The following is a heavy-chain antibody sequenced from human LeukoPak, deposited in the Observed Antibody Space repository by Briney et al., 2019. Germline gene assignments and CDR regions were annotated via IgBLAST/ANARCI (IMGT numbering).Heavy chain of an antibody. V-gene: IGHV5-51*01. CDR3: ARATIMGATQSPFDY. D-gene: IGHD1-26*01. CDR2: IYPGDSDT. Sequence: KPGESLQISCQGSGSTFTNYWIHWVRPMPGKGLEWMGIIYPGDSDTRYSTSFQGQVTISADKSISTAYLQWSSLKASDTAVYYCARATIMGATQSPFDYWGQGTLVTVSS. J-gene: IGHJ4*02. CDR1: GSTFTNYW.